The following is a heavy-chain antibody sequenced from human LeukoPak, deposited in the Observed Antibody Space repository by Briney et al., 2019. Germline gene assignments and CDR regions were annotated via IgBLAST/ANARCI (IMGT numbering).Heavy chain of an antibody. D-gene: IGHD1-26*01. CDR3: ATDRWEGDH. CDR1: GFTFSNND. Sequence: PGGSLRLSCAASGFTFSNNDMHWVRQGPGKGLEWVSAIDTSGDTYYPGSVKGRFTISRENAKNILYLQMNSLRVGDTAVYYCATDRWEGDHWGQGTLVTVSS. CDR2: IDTSGDT. V-gene: IGHV3-13*01. J-gene: IGHJ4*02.